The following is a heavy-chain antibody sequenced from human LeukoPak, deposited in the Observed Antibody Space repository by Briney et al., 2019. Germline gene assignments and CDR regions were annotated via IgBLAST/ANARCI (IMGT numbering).Heavy chain of an antibody. CDR1: GYTLTELS. Sequence: ASVKVSCKVSGYTLTELSMHWVRQAPGKGLEWMGGFDPEDGETIYAQKFQGRVTMTEDTSTDTAYMELSSLRSEDTAVYYCATGCHSSSRDDAFDIWGQGTMVTVSS. V-gene: IGHV1-24*01. J-gene: IGHJ3*02. CDR2: FDPEDGET. CDR3: ATGCHSSSRDDAFDI. D-gene: IGHD6-13*01.